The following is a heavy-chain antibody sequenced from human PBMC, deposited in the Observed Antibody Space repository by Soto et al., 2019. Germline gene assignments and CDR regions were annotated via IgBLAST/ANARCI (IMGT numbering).Heavy chain of an antibody. J-gene: IGHJ6*02. Sequence: QVQLVESGGGVVQPGRSLRLSCAASGFTFSSYAMHWVRQAPGKGLEWVAVISYDGSNKYYADSVKGRFTISRDNSKNTLYLQMNSLRAEDTAVYYCAGEKWELTPRPRHHYYYGMDVWGQGTTVTVSS. CDR1: GFTFSSYA. CDR3: AGEKWELTPRPRHHYYYGMDV. CDR2: ISYDGSNK. V-gene: IGHV3-30-3*01. D-gene: IGHD1-26*01.